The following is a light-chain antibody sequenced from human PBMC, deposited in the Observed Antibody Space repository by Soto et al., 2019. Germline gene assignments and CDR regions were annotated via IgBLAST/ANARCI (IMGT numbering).Light chain of an antibody. V-gene: IGLV1-51*01. CDR3: GSWDSSLSAYV. CDR2: DDD. CDR1: SSNIGGNS. J-gene: IGLJ1*01. Sequence: QSVLTQPPSASAAPGQRVTISCSGSSSNIGGNSVSWYQQLPGTALKLLIYDDDRRPSGIPDRFSGSKSGTSATLGITGFQTGDEADYYCGSWDSSLSAYVFGTGTKVTVL.